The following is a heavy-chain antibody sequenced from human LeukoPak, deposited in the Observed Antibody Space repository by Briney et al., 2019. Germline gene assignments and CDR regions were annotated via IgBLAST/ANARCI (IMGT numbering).Heavy chain of an antibody. V-gene: IGHV1-46*01. D-gene: IGHD2-2*01. Sequence: ASVKVSCKASGYTFTSYYMHWVRQAPGQGLEWMGIINPSGGSTSYAQKFQGRVTMTRDTSTSTVYMELSSLRSDDTAVYYCERGYCSSTSCYSGHYGMDVWGQGTTVTVSS. CDR3: ERGYCSSTSCYSGHYGMDV. CDR1: GYTFTSYY. J-gene: IGHJ6*02. CDR2: INPSGGST.